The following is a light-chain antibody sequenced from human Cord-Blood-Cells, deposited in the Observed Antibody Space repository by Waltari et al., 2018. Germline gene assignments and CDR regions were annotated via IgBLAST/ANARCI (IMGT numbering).Light chain of an antibody. J-gene: IGKJ3*01. CDR1: QSVLYSSNNNNY. CDR2: WAS. CDR3: QQYYSTPFT. Sequence: DIVLTQSTDSLAVSLVARPTFNCKSSQSVLYSSNNNNYLAWYQQKPGQPPKLLIYWASTRESGVPDRFSGSGSGTDFTLTISSLQAEDVAVYYCQQYYSTPFTFGPGTKVDIK. V-gene: IGKV4-1*01.